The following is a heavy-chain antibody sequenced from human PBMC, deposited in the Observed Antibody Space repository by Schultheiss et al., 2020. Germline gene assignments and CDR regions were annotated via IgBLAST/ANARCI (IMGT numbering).Heavy chain of an antibody. CDR3: ARRTRYGFDY. V-gene: IGHV4-38-2*01. Sequence: SETLSLTCAVSGYSISSGYYWGWIRQPPGKGLEWIGYIYYSGSTNYNPSLKSRVTISVDTSKNQFSLKLSSVTAADTAVYYCARRTRYGFDYWGQGTLVTFSS. D-gene: IGHD1-7*01. CDR2: IYYSGST. CDR1: GYSISSGYY. J-gene: IGHJ4*02.